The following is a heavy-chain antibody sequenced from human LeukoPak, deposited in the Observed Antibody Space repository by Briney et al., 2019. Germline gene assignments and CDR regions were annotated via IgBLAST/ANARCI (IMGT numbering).Heavy chain of an antibody. CDR3: ARGAWSSSGYPALYYFDY. D-gene: IGHD6-19*01. V-gene: IGHV1-8*01. Sequence: ASVKVSCKASGYTFTSYDINWVRQATGQGLEWMGWMNPNSANASYAQKFQDRVTMTRSTSISTAYMELSSLRSEDTAVYYCARGAWSSSGYPALYYFDYWGQGTLVTVSS. CDR1: GYTFTSYD. CDR2: MNPNSANA. J-gene: IGHJ4*02.